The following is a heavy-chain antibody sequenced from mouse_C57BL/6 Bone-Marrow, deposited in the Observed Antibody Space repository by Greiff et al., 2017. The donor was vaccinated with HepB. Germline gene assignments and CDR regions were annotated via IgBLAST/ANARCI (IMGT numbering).Heavy chain of an antibody. Sequence: QVQLKEPGAELVKPGASVKVSCKASGYTFTSYWMHWVKQRPGQGLEWIGRIHPSDSDTNYNQKFKGKATLTVDKSSSTAYMQLSSLTSEDSAVYYCAIKGYYGSSSRYFDVWGTGTTVTVSS. V-gene: IGHV1-74*01. CDR2: IHPSDSDT. CDR3: AIKGYYGSSSRYFDV. CDR1: GYTFTSYW. D-gene: IGHD1-1*01. J-gene: IGHJ1*03.